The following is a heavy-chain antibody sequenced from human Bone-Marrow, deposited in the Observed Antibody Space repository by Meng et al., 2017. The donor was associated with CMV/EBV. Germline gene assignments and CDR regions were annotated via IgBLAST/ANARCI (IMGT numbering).Heavy chain of an antibody. D-gene: IGHD1-1*01. CDR1: GFTFSSYG. V-gene: IGHV3-21*01. J-gene: IGHJ6*02. CDR2: ISSSSSYI. Sequence: GESLKISCAASGFTFSSYGMHWVRQAPGKGLEWVSSISSSSSYIYYADSVKGRFTISRDNAKNSLYLQMNSLRAEDTAVYYCARLMYPTTGGYYYGMDVWGQGTTVTVSS. CDR3: ARLMYPTTGGYYYGMDV.